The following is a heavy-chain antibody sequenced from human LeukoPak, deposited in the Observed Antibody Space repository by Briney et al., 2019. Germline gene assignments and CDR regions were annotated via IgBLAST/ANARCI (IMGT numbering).Heavy chain of an antibody. Sequence: PGGSLRLSCAASGFTFDDYAMHWVRQAPGKGLEWVSGISWNSGSIGYADSVKGRFTISRDNAKNSLYLQMNGLRAEDTALYYRAKGNCGGDCYHYYMDVWGKGTTVTISS. CDR3: AKGNCGGDCYHYYMDV. V-gene: IGHV3-9*01. CDR2: ISWNSGSI. CDR1: GFTFDDYA. D-gene: IGHD2-21*01. J-gene: IGHJ6*03.